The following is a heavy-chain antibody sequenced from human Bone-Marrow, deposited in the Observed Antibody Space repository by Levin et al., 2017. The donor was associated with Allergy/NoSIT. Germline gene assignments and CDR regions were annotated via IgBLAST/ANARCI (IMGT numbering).Heavy chain of an antibody. CDR2: INPHSGET. CDR1: GYIFTNYD. J-gene: IGHJ5*01. CDR3: ARDTTAPTWFDS. Sequence: GESLKISCRASGYIFTNYDINWVRQAPGHGLEWLGWINPHSGETGYGQKFQGRLTLTRDTSTTTAYMDLASLTSDDTAVYVCARDTTAPTWFDSWGQGTLVTVSS. D-gene: IGHD2/OR15-2a*01. V-gene: IGHV1-8*02.